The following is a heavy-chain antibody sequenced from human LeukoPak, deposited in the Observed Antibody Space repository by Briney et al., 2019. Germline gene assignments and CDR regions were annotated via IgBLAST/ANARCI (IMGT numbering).Heavy chain of an antibody. CDR2: INHSGST. CDR1: GGSCSGYY. J-gene: IGHJ4*02. Sequence: SETLSLTCAVYGGSCSGYYWSWIRQPPGKGLEWIGEINHSGSTNYNPSLKSRATISVDTSKNHFSVKLSSVTAADTAVYYCATRNGDYPMFQDYWGQGTLVTVSS. CDR3: ATRNGDYPMFQDY. V-gene: IGHV4-34*01. D-gene: IGHD4-17*01.